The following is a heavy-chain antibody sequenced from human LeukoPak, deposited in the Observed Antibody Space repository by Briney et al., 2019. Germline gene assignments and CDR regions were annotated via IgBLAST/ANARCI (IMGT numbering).Heavy chain of an antibody. CDR2: FYYIGGT. V-gene: IGHV4-39*01. J-gene: IGHJ4*02. D-gene: IGHD4-11*01. CDR1: RGSISSSSYY. Sequence: SETLSLTCTVSRGSISSSSYYWGWIRQPPGKRLEWIGSFYYIGGTYYNPSLEGRVTISADSSKNQFSLKLTSVTAADTALYYCARVLTTFDSWGQGTLVTVSS. CDR3: ARVLTTFDS.